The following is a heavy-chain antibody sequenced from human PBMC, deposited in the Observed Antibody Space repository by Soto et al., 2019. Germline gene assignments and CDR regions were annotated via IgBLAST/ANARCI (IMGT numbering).Heavy chain of an antibody. CDR3: AREGAGTTRYYYYYMDV. J-gene: IGHJ6*03. CDR1: GGSISSGGYY. Sequence: QVQLQESGPGLVKPSQTLSLTYTVSGGSISSGGYYWSWIRQHPGKGLEWIGYIYYSGSTYYNPSLKSRVTISVDTSKNQFSLKLSSVTAADTAVYYCAREGAGTTRYYYYYMDVWGKGTTVTVSS. CDR2: IYYSGST. D-gene: IGHD1-7*01. V-gene: IGHV4-31*03.